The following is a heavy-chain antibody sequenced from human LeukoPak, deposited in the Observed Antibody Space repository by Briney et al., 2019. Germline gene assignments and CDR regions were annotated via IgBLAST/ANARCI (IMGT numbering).Heavy chain of an antibody. CDR1: GYTFTSYG. Sequence: ASVKVSCKASGYTFTSYGISWVRQAPGQGLEWMGWISAYNGNTNYAQKLQGRVTMITDTSTSTAYMELRSLRSDDTAVYYCAFSSGIAAAGTGFDYWGQGTLVTVSS. CDR2: ISAYNGNT. J-gene: IGHJ4*02. CDR3: AFSSGIAAAGTGFDY. V-gene: IGHV1-18*01. D-gene: IGHD6-13*01.